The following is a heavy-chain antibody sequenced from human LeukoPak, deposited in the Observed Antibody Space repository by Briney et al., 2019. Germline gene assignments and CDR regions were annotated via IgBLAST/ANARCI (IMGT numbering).Heavy chain of an antibody. D-gene: IGHD4-17*01. V-gene: IGHV3-7*01. CDR1: GFTSSSYW. J-gene: IGHJ4*02. CDR3: ARHFDYGDQPIDY. Sequence: GGSLRLSCAAAGFTSSSYWMGWVRQAPGKGLEWVANIKEDGSEKYYVDSMKGRFTISRDNAQKSLYLQMNSLRAEDTAVYYCARHFDYGDQPIDYWGQGTLVTVSS. CDR2: IKEDGSEK.